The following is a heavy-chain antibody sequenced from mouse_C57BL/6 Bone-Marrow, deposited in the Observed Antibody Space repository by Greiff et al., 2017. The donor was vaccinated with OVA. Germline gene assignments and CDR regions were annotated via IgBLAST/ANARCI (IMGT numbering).Heavy chain of an antibody. D-gene: IGHD1-1*01. Sequence: EVQVVESGGDLVKPGGSLKLSCAASGFSFSSYGMSWVRQTPDKRLEWVATISSGGSYTYYPDSVKGRFTISRDSAKNTLYLQMSSLKSEDTAMYYCARHYYGSSYYWGKGTTLTVSS. CDR3: ARHYYGSSYY. J-gene: IGHJ2*01. CDR2: ISSGGSYT. V-gene: IGHV5-6*01. CDR1: GFSFSSYG.